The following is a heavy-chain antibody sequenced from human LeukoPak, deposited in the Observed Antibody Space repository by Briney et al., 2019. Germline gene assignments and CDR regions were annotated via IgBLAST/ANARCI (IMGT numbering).Heavy chain of an antibody. J-gene: IGHJ4*02. V-gene: IGHV4-39*07. CDR2: IYYSGST. D-gene: IGHD6-13*01. CDR1: GGSISSSSYY. CDR3: AKGRWYILDS. Sequence: SETLSLTCTVSGGSISSSSYYWGWIRQPPGKGLEWIGSIYYSGSTYYNPSLKSRVTISVDTSKNQFSLKLSSVTAADTAVYYCAKGRWYILDSWGQGTLVTVSS.